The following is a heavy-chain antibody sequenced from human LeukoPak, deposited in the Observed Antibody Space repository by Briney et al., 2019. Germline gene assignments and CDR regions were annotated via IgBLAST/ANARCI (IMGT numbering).Heavy chain of an antibody. V-gene: IGHV4-30-4*08. CDR2: IYYSGST. CDR1: GGSISSGDYY. D-gene: IGHD3-3*01. CDR3: ARESRFLEWSADY. J-gene: IGHJ4*02. Sequence: PSQTLSLTCTVSGGSISSGDYYWRWIRQPPGTGLEWIGYIYYSGSTYYNPSLKSRVTISVDTSKNQFSLKLSSVTAADTAVYYCARESRFLEWSADYWGQGTLVTVSS.